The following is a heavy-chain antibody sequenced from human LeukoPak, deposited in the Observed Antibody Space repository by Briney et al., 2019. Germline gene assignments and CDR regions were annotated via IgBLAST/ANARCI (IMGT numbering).Heavy chain of an antibody. CDR2: INHSGST. J-gene: IGHJ4*02. Sequence: SETLSLTCAVYGGSFSGYYWSWIRQPPGKGLEWIGEINHSGSTYYNPSLKSRVTISVDTSKNQFSLKLSSVTAADTAVYYCARVMETRDYYDSSGYYYVFDYWGQGTLVTVSS. D-gene: IGHD3-22*01. CDR1: GGSFSGYY. V-gene: IGHV4-34*01. CDR3: ARVMETRDYYDSSGYYYVFDY.